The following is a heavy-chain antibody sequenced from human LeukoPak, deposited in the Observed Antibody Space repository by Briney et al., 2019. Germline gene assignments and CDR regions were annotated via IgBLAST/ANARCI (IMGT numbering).Heavy chain of an antibody. CDR3: ARLIVGGKDYFDY. J-gene: IGHJ4*02. Sequence: GASLNLSCNGSGYSFTNYWITWVRQIPEKGLEWMGRVDPTDSYTNYSPSFQGHVTISTDKSITTAFLHWRSLEASDTAFYSYARLIVGGKDYFDYWGQGTLVTVSS. CDR2: VDPTDSYT. V-gene: IGHV5-10-1*01. D-gene: IGHD2-15*01. CDR1: GYSFTNYW.